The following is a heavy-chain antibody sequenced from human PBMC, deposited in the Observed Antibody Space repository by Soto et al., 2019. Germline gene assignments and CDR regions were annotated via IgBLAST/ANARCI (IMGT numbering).Heavy chain of an antibody. CDR3: AKGPGGYSSSWYPY. CDR1: GGTFRSYA. V-gene: IGHV1-69*10. D-gene: IGHD6-13*01. Sequence: GASVKVSCKASGGTFRSYAVSWVRQALGQGLEWMGGIIPILSTTNYAQNFQGRFTISRDNSKNTLYLQMNSLRAEDTAVYYCAKGPGGYSSSWYPYWGQGTLVTVSS. CDR2: IIPILSTT. J-gene: IGHJ4*02.